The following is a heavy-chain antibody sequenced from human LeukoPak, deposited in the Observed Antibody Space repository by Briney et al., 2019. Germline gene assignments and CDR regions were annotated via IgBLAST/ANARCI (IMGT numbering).Heavy chain of an antibody. Sequence: GGSLRLSCVVSGLTFSNVWMSWLRPAPGKGLEWVGRIKSKTHGGTTDYAAPVYGRFTVSRDDSKNTLYLQMNSLQTEDTAVYYCTTFSDCTSSICYTNYWGQGTLVTVSS. J-gene: IGHJ4*02. CDR1: GLTFSNVW. CDR2: IKSKTHGGTT. V-gene: IGHV3-15*01. CDR3: TTFSDCTSSICYTNY. D-gene: IGHD2-2*02.